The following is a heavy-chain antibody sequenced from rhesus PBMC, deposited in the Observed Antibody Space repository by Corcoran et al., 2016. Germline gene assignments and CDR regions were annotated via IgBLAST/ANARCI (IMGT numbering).Heavy chain of an antibody. Sequence: QLQLQESGPGLVKPSETLSVTCAVSGGSISSSYWSWIRQAPGKGLEWIGYIYGSGSSTNYNPSLKSRVTLSVDTSKNQLSLKLSSVTAADTAVYYCASTGMEDSWGQGVVVTVSS. CDR3: ASTGMEDS. CDR2: IYGSGSST. J-gene: IGHJ6*01. CDR1: GGSISSSY. V-gene: IGHV4-169*02. D-gene: IGHD1-1-1*01.